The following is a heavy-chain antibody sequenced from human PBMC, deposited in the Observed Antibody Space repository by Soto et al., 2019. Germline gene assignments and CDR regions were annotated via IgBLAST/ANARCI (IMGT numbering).Heavy chain of an antibody. CDR1: GGTFSSYA. D-gene: IGHD3-22*01. CDR2: IIPIFGTA. J-gene: IGHJ6*02. Sequence: SVKVSCKASGGTFSSYAISWVRQAPGQGLEWMGGIIPIFGTANYAQKFQGRVTITADESTSTAYMELSSLRSEDTAVYYCARVDYYDSSRYSQNPHYGMDVWGQGTTVTVSS. CDR3: ARVDYYDSSRYSQNPHYGMDV. V-gene: IGHV1-69*13.